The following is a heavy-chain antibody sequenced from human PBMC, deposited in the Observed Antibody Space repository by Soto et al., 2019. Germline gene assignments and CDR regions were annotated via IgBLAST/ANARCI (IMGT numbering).Heavy chain of an antibody. CDR3: ARVSMITFGGADYYYGMDV. CDR2: ITSSSSYI. D-gene: IGHD3-16*01. Sequence: EVQLVESGGGLVKPGGSLRLSCAASGITFSTHSMNWVRQAPGKGLEWVSSITSSSSYIYYADSVKGRFTISRDNAKNSLYLQMNSLRAEDTAVYYCARVSMITFGGADYYYGMDVWGQGTTVTVSS. CDR1: GITFSTHS. V-gene: IGHV3-21*01. J-gene: IGHJ6*02.